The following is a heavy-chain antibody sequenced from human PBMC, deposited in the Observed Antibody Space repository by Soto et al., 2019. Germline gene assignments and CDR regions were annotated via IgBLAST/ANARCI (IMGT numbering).Heavy chain of an antibody. V-gene: IGHV1-3*01. CDR2: INASNGNT. CDR1: GYTFSNYA. J-gene: IGHJ4*02. Sequence: ASVKVSCKASGYTFSNYAIHWVRQAPGQRLEWMGWINASNGNTKSSQKFQGRVTITRDTSASTAYMELSSLRSEDTAVYYCARGSPPTFHYWGQGTLVTAPQ. CDR3: ARGSPPTFHY. D-gene: IGHD1-26*01.